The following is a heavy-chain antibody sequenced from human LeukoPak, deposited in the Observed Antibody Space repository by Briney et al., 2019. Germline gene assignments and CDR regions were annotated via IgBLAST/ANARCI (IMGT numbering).Heavy chain of an antibody. CDR1: GGSISSYY. CDR3: ARDADSSSWFGY. D-gene: IGHD6-13*01. Sequence: SETLSLTCTVSGGSISSYYWSWIRQPPGKGLEWIGYIYYSGSTNYNPSLKSRVTISVDTSKNQFSLKLSSVTAADTAVYYCARDADSSSWFGYRGQGTLVTVSS. V-gene: IGHV4-59*01. CDR2: IYYSGST. J-gene: IGHJ4*02.